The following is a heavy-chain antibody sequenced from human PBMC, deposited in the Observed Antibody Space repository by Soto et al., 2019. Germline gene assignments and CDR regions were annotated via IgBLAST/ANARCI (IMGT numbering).Heavy chain of an antibody. CDR3: ARGSGIVALPGELEDVNYDY. CDR2: INESGST. CDR1: GQSFSGHS. Sequence: QVQLQQWGAGLVKPSETLSLSCAVYGQSFSGHSWAWIRQSPGKGLEWIGEINESGSTYYNPSRKSRVTSSADTSKNQFSLKLSSVSAADTAVYFCARGSGIVALPGELEDVNYDYWGQGTLVNVSS. J-gene: IGHJ4*02. D-gene: IGHD1-1*01. V-gene: IGHV4-34*01.